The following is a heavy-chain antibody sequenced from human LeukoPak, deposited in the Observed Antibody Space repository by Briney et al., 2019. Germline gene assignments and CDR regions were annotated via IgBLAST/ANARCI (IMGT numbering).Heavy chain of an antibody. J-gene: IGHJ4*02. Sequence: PSETLSLTCTVSGGSISSYYWSWVRQPPGKGLEWSGYIYYSGSTNYNPSLKSRVTISVDTSKNQFSLKLSSVTAADTAVYYCASHREGSSGYFGYWGQGTLVTVSS. CDR1: GGSISSYY. CDR2: IYYSGST. V-gene: IGHV4-59*08. D-gene: IGHD3-22*01. CDR3: ASHREGSSGYFGY.